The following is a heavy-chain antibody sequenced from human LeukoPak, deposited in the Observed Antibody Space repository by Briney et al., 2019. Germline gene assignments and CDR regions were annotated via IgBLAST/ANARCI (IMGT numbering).Heavy chain of an antibody. V-gene: IGHV1-46*01. J-gene: IGHJ4*02. D-gene: IGHD1-1*01. CDR1: GYTFTGHY. CDR3: ARSDSHWYCDY. CDR2: INPGGGST. Sequence: ASVKVSCKTSGYTFTGHYVHWVRQAPGQGLEWMGTINPGGGSTRNAQKFQGRVTMTRDTSTSAVYMELSSLRSEDTAVYYCARSDSHWYCDYWGQGTLVTVSS.